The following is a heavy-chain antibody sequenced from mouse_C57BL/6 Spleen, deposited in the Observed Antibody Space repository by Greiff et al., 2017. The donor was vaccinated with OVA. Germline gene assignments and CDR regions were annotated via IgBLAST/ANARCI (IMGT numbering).Heavy chain of an antibody. J-gene: IGHJ3*01. Sequence: QVQLKQPGTELVKPGASVKLSCKASGYTFTSYWMHWVKQRPGQGLEWIGNINPSNGGTNYNEKFKSKATLTVDKSSSTAYMQLSSLTSEDSAVYYCVRSVTTEGWFAYWGQGTLVTVSA. D-gene: IGHD2-2*01. CDR1: GYTFTSYW. CDR3: VRSVTTEGWFAY. CDR2: INPSNGGT. V-gene: IGHV1-53*01.